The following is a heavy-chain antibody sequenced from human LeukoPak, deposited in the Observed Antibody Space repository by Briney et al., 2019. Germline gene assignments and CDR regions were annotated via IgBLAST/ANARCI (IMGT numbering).Heavy chain of an antibody. CDR2: ISYDGNDK. CDR1: GFSFSSYA. D-gene: IGHD3-10*01. J-gene: IGHJ4*02. V-gene: IGHV3-30*04. Sequence: PGGSLRLSCATSGFSFSSYAFYWIRQAPGKGLEWLTLISYDGNDKYYADSVKGRFSISRDNAKNSLYLQMNSLRAEDTAVYFCARDKGGMVPFDYWGQGTLVTVSP. CDR3: ARDKGGMVPFDY.